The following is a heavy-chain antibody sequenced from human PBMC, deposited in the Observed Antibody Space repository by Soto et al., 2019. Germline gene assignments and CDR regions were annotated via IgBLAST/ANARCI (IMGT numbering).Heavy chain of an antibody. J-gene: IGHJ4*02. CDR3: VRDGGQ. CDR2: INSDASTT. D-gene: IGHD3-16*01. Sequence: EVQLVESGGGLVQPGGSLRLSCAASGFTFSSSWMHWVRQAPGKGLVWVSGINSDASTTTYADSVKGRFTISRDNAKNTMYLQMNSLRADDTAVYYCVRDGGQWGQGTLVTVSS. V-gene: IGHV3-74*03. CDR1: GFTFSSSW.